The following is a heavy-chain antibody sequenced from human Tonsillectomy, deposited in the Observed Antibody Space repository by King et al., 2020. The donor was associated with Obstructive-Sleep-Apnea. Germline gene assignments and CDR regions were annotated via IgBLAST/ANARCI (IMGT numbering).Heavy chain of an antibody. J-gene: IGHJ6*02. CDR1: GFTFSSYA. CDR3: ARDLTAAADFDMDV. V-gene: IGHV3-30-3*01. CDR2: ISYDGNNK. D-gene: IGHD6-13*01. Sequence: VQLVESGGGVVQPGRSLRLSCAASGFTFSSYAMHWVRQAPGKGLEWVAVISYDGNNKYYADSVKGRFTISRDNSKNTLYLQMNSLRGEDTAVYYCARDLTAAADFDMDVWGQGTTVTVSS.